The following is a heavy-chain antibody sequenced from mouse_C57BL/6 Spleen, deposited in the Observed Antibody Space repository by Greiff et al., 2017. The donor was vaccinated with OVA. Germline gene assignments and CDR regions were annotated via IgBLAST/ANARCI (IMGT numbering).Heavy chain of an antibody. J-gene: IGHJ4*01. D-gene: IGHD2-3*01. CDR1: GYAFSSSW. V-gene: IGHV1-82*01. Sequence: QVQLQQSGPELVKPGASVKISCKASGYAFSSSWMNWVKQRPGKGLEWIGRIYPGDGDTNYNGKFKGKATLTADKSSSTAYMQLSSLTSEDSAVYFCAKIYDGAMDYWGQGTSVTVSS. CDR3: AKIYDGAMDY. CDR2: IYPGDGDT.